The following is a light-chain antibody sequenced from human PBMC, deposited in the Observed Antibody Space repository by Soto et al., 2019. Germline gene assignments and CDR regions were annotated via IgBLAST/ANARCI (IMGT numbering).Light chain of an antibody. J-gene: IGKJ1*01. CDR1: QTINRY. Sequence: DIQMTQSPSSLSASVGDRVTITCRASQTINRYLNWYQQKPGKAPKLLIYAASNLQSGVPSRFTGSGSGTDFTLTISSLQPEDFATYYCQQSYGPPPTFGQGTKVEIK. V-gene: IGKV1-39*01. CDR2: AAS. CDR3: QQSYGPPPT.